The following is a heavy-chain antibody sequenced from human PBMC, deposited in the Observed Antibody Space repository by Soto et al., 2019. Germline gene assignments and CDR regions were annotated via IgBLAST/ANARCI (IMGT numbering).Heavy chain of an antibody. J-gene: IGHJ4*01. CDR2: ISGSGGRS. V-gene: IGHV3-23*01. CDR1: GFTFSNYA. Sequence: EVQLLDSGGGLVQPGGSLRLSCAASGFTFSNYAMTWVRQGPGKGLEWVSGISGSGGRSYYADSVKGRFTISRDNSKRTLYLQMNSLRAEDTAVYYCATASFVWSSEKPYYFHYWGHGTLVTASS. D-gene: IGHD3-16*01. CDR3: ATASFVWSSEKPYYFHY.